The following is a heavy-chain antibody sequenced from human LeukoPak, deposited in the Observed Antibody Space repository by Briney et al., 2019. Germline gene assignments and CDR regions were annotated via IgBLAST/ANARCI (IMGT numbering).Heavy chain of an antibody. V-gene: IGHV3-23*01. D-gene: IGHD4-17*01. CDR2: ISGSGGST. CDR3: ARDRDYGTFDY. Sequence: GGSLRLSCAASGFTFSSYAMSWVRQAPGKGLEWVSAISGSGGSTYYADSVKGRFTISRDNSKNTLYLEMNSLRSDDTAIYYCARDRDYGTFDYWGQGTLVTVSS. CDR1: GFTFSSYA. J-gene: IGHJ4*02.